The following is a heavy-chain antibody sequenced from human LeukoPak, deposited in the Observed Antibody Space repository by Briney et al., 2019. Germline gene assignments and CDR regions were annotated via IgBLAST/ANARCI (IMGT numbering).Heavy chain of an antibody. J-gene: IGHJ5*02. CDR2: INPNGGST. D-gene: IGHD6-6*01. CDR3: ARSLRIAARPKDWFDP. V-gene: IGHV1-46*01. Sequence: ASVKVSCKASGYTFTSYYMHWVRQAPGQGLEWMGIINPNGGSTSYAQKFQGRVTMTRDTSTSTVYMELSSLRSEDTAVYYCARSLRIAARPKDWFDPWGQGTLVTVSS. CDR1: GYTFTSYY.